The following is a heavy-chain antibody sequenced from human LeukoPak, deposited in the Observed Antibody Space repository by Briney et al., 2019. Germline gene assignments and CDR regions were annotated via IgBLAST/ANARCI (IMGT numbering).Heavy chain of an antibody. J-gene: IGHJ3*02. CDR1: GFTFSSYS. Sequence: PGGSLRLSCAASGFTFSSYSMNWVRQAPGKGLEWVSSISSSSSYIYYADSVKGRFTISRDNAKNSLYLQMNSLRAEDTAVYYCARDSGEVVVVPAASDAFDIWGQGTMVTVSS. D-gene: IGHD2-2*01. CDR2: ISSSSSYI. V-gene: IGHV3-21*01. CDR3: ARDSGEVVVVPAASDAFDI.